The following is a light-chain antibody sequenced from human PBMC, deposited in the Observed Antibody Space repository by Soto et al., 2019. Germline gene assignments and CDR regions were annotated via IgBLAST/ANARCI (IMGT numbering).Light chain of an antibody. CDR3: QQDYNLPT. Sequence: PGVRVTLSCRASQRVSSSYLTWYQQKPGQAPRLLIYGASTRATSIPARFSGSGSGTDFTLTISSLQPEDFAVYYCQQDYNLPTFGQGTKVEIK. V-gene: IGKV3D-7*01. J-gene: IGKJ1*01. CDR2: GAS. CDR1: QRVSSSY.